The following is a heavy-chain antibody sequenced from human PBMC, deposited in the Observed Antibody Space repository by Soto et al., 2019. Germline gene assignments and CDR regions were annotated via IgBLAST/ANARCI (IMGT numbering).Heavy chain of an antibody. CDR2: IGTAGDT. CDR1: GFTFSSYD. J-gene: IGHJ6*02. D-gene: IGHD2-2*02. V-gene: IGHV3-13*01. CDR3: AKDIGRCSSTSCYKSSDYYYGMDV. Sequence: GGSLRLSCAASGFTFSSYDMHWVRQATGKGLEWVSAIGTAGDTYYPGSVKGRFTISRENAKNSLYLQMNSLRTEDTALYYCAKDIGRCSSTSCYKSSDYYYGMDVWGQGTTVTVSS.